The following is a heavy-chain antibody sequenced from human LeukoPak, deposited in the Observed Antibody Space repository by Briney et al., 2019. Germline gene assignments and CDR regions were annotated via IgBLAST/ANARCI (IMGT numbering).Heavy chain of an antibody. J-gene: IGHJ6*03. CDR1: GGSISSYY. D-gene: IGHD3-10*01. CDR2: IYYSGST. Sequence: PSETLSLTCTVSGGSISSYYWSWIRQPPGKGLEWIGYIYYSGSTNYNPSLKSRVTISVDTSKNQFFLKLSSVTAADTAVYYCAREGPGSYYNERWYYYYYMDVWGKGTTVTVSS. V-gene: IGHV4-59*01. CDR3: AREGPGSYYNERWYYYYYMDV.